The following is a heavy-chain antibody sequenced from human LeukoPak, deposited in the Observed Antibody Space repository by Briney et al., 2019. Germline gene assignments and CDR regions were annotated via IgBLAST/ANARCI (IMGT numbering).Heavy chain of an antibody. D-gene: IGHD1/OR15-1a*01. CDR1: GGSISSYY. Sequence: SETLSLTCTVSGGSISSYYWSWIRQPPRKGLEWIGYIYYSGSTNYNPSLKSRVTISVDTSKNQFSLKLSSVTAADTAVYYCARGFSGSRTTPFDYWGQGTLVTVSS. J-gene: IGHJ4*02. CDR3: ARGFSGSRTTPFDY. CDR2: IYYSGST. V-gene: IGHV4-59*01.